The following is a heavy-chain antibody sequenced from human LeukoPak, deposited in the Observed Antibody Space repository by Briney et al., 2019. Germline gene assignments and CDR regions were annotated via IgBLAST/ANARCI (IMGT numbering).Heavy chain of an antibody. Sequence: PGGSLRLSCAASGFTFSSYEMNWVRPAPGKGLEWVSYISSSGSTIYYADSVKGRFTISRDNAKNSLYLQMNSLRAEDTAVYYCARTSGSYGYYFDYWGQGTLVTVSS. CDR1: GFTFSSYE. V-gene: IGHV3-48*03. D-gene: IGHD1-26*01. CDR2: ISSSGSTI. CDR3: ARTSGSYGYYFDY. J-gene: IGHJ4*02.